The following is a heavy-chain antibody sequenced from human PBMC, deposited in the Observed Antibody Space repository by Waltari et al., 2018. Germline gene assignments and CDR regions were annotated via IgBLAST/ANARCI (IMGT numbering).Heavy chain of an antibody. V-gene: IGHV4-34*01. CDR2: INHSGSP. CDR3: ARYPGRLACDI. CDR1: GGSFSGYY. Sequence: QVQLQQWGAGLLKPSETLSLTCAVYGGSFSGYYWSWISQPPGKGLEWIGEINHSGSPTYTPSLNIRVTISVDTSKNQFSLKLSSVTAADTAVYYCARYPGRLACDIWGQGTMVTVSS. J-gene: IGHJ3*02.